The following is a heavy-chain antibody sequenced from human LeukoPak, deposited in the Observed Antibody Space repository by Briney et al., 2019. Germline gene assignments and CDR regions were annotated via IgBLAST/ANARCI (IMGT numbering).Heavy chain of an antibody. CDR3: ARDLRSNWPDGMDV. J-gene: IGHJ6*02. Sequence: GGSLRLSCAASGFTFSDYYMSWIRQAPGKGLEWVSYISSSGSTIYYADSVMGRFTISRDNAKNSLYLQMNSLRAEDTAVYYCARDLRSNWPDGMDVWGQGTTVTVSS. CDR2: ISSSGSTI. D-gene: IGHD1-20*01. V-gene: IGHV3-11*01. CDR1: GFTFSDYY.